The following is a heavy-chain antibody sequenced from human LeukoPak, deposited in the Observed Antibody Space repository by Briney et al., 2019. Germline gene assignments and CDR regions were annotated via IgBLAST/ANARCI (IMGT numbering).Heavy chain of an antibody. D-gene: IGHD3-22*01. V-gene: IGHV4-39*01. CDR2: IYYTGNT. J-gene: IGHJ4*02. Sequence: SETLSLTCTVSGGSISSSSYYWGWIRQPPGKGLEWIGTIYYTGNTQYNPSLKSRVTISVDTSKNQFSLKLTSMTAADTAVYYCARSTYYYDSSGPDLFDYWGQGTLVTVSS. CDR1: GGSISSSSYY. CDR3: ARSTYYYDSSGPDLFDY.